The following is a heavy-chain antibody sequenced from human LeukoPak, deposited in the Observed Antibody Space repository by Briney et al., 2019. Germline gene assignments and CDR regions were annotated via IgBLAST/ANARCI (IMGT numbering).Heavy chain of an antibody. V-gene: IGHV3-66*01. Sequence: PGGSLRLSCAASGFTVSSNYMSWVRQAPGKGLEWVSVIYSGGSTYYADSVKGRFTISRDNSKNTLYLQMSSLRAEDTAVYYCARDAVAPRSYYYYGMDVWGQGTTVTVSS. D-gene: IGHD6-19*01. CDR3: ARDAVAPRSYYYYGMDV. CDR2: IYSGGST. J-gene: IGHJ6*02. CDR1: GFTVSSNY.